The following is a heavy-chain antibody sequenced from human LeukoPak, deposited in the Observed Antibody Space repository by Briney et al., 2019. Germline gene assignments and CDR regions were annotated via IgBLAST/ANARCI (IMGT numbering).Heavy chain of an antibody. CDR2: ISYDGSNK. Sequence: GRPLRLSCAASGFTFSSYAMHWVRQAPGKGLEWVAVISYDGSNKYYADSVKGRFTTSRDNSKNTLYLQMNSLRAEDTAVYYCARGWDILTGYYGRHFDYWGQGTLVTVSS. J-gene: IGHJ4*02. V-gene: IGHV3-30*04. CDR1: GFTFSSYA. D-gene: IGHD3-9*01. CDR3: ARGWDILTGYYGRHFDY.